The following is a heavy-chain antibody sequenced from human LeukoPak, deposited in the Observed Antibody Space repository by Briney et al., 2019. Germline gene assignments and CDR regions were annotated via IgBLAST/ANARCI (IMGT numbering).Heavy chain of an antibody. Sequence: PSETLSLTCTVSGYSISSGYYWGWIRQPPGKGLEWIGSIYHSGSTYYNPSLKSRVTVSVDTSKNQFSLKLSSVTAADTAVYYCARQGNSGRYYYYMDVWGKGTTVTISS. CDR3: ARQGNSGRYYYYMDV. CDR2: IYHSGST. V-gene: IGHV4-38-2*02. J-gene: IGHJ6*03. CDR1: GYSISSGYY. D-gene: IGHD3-10*01.